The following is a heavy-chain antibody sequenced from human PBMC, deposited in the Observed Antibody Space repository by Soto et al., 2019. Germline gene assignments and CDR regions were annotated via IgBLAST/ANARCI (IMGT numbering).Heavy chain of an antibody. CDR2: IYYSGST. J-gene: IGHJ6*02. CDR1: GGSVSSSSYY. CDR3: ARHLPPPYYDSSGSSTPTRGMDV. V-gene: IGHV4-39*01. D-gene: IGHD3-22*01. Sequence: SETLSLTCTVSGGSVSSSSYYWGWIRQPPGKGLEWIGSIYYSGSTYYNPSLKSRVTISVDTSKNQFSLKLSSVTAADTAVNYCARHLPPPYYDSSGSSTPTRGMDVWGQGTTVTVSS.